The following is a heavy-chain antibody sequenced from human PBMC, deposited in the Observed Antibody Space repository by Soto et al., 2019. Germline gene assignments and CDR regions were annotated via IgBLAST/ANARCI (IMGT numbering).Heavy chain of an antibody. CDR2: IYYSGST. Sequence: QLQLQESGPGLVKPSETLSLTCTVSGGSISSSSYYWGWIRQPPGKGLEWIGSIYYSGSTYYNPSLKSGVTISVDTSKNQFSLKLSSVTAADTAVYYCARHGEGWADSSSWYWFDPWGQGTLVTVSS. D-gene: IGHD6-13*01. CDR1: GGSISSSSYY. J-gene: IGHJ5*02. CDR3: ARHGEGWADSSSWYWFDP. V-gene: IGHV4-39*01.